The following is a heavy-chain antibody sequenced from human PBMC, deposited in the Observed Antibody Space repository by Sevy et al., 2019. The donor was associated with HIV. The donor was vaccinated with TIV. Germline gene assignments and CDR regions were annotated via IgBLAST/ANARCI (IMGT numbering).Heavy chain of an antibody. CDR2: ISGTDGLA. D-gene: IGHD3-10*01. Sequence: GGSLRLSCVASGFTFSNYVMKWVRQAPGKGLEWVSAISGTDGLAYDADSVKGRFTISRDNSRNTLYLQMSSLRADDTALYYCAKGPSPTTIVAGDFDYWGQRTRVTVSS. J-gene: IGHJ4*02. CDR3: AKGPSPTTIVAGDFDY. V-gene: IGHV3-23*01. CDR1: GFTFSNYV.